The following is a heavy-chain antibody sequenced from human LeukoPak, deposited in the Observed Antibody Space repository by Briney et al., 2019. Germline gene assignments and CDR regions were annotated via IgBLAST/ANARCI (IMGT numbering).Heavy chain of an antibody. V-gene: IGHV4-4*07. CDR3: ARAHSGLYLDA. J-gene: IGHJ1*01. CDR1: GGSLGTFY. D-gene: IGHD6-19*01. Sequence: SETLSLTCTVSGGSLGTFYWSWIRHCAGQGLEYIVRIHPTGSTNYKPSLKSRVTMSIDTSNNQFAMTLQFVTAADTALYFCARAHSGLYLDAWGQGTLVTVSS. CDR2: IHPTGST.